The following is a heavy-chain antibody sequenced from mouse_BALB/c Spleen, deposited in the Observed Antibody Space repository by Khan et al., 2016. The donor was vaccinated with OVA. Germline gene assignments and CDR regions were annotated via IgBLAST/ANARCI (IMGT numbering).Heavy chain of an antibody. J-gene: IGHJ4*01. CDR3: ARQPYCRYSIMDY. Sequence: QVQLKQSGPGLVAPSQSLSITCTISGFSLTNYGVHWVRQPPGKGLEWLVLMWNDGSTTYNSALKSRLIISKDNSKSQAFLKMNSLQTDDTAMYVCARQPYCRYSIMDYWGEGTSVTVSS. CDR2: MWNDGST. CDR1: GFSLTNYG. D-gene: IGHD2-12*01. V-gene: IGHV2-6-1*01.